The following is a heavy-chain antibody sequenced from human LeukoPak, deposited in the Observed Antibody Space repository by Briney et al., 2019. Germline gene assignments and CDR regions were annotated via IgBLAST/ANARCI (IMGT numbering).Heavy chain of an antibody. Sequence: GGSLRLSCAASGFTFSSYAMSWVRQAPGKGLEWVSVIYSGGSTYYADSVKGRFTISRDNSKNTLYLQMNSLKAEDTAVYYCATTDTAMVTSRYYYGMDVWGKGTTVTVSS. CDR3: ATTDTAMVTSRYYYGMDV. D-gene: IGHD5-18*01. J-gene: IGHJ6*04. CDR2: IYSGGST. CDR1: GFTFSSYA. V-gene: IGHV3-53*01.